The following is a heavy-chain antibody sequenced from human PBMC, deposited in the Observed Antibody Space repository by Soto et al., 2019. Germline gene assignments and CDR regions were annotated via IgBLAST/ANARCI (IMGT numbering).Heavy chain of an antibody. CDR2: ISGSGGST. Sequence: PGGSLRLSCAASGFTFSSYAMSWVRQAPGKGLEWVSAISGSGGSTYYADSVKGRFTISRDNSKNTLYLQMNSLRAEDTAVYYCAKARSSTSRTMIERPPDYWGQGTLVTVSS. D-gene: IGHD2-2*01. CDR1: GFTFSSYA. J-gene: IGHJ4*02. V-gene: IGHV3-23*01. CDR3: AKARSSTSRTMIERPPDY.